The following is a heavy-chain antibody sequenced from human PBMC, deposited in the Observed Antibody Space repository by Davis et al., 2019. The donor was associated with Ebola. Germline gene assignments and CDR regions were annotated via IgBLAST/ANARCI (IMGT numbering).Heavy chain of an antibody. D-gene: IGHD2-2*01. CDR3: ARDESYCSSTRCLYYYYYMDV. Sequence: GESLKISCAASGFTFSSYSMNWVRQAPGKGLEWVSYISSSSSYTNYADSVKGRFTISRDNAKNSLYLQMNSLRAEDTAVYYCARDESYCSSTRCLYYYYYMDVWGKGTTVTVSS. V-gene: IGHV3-21*05. CDR1: GFTFSSYS. J-gene: IGHJ6*03. CDR2: ISSSSSYT.